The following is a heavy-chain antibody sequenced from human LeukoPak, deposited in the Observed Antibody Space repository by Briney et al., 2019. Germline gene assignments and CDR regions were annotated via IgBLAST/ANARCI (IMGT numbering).Heavy chain of an antibody. CDR3: AQKGGADN. CDR2: ISSSSSTI. Sequence: PGGSLRLSCAASGFTFSSYSMNWVRQAPGKGLEWGSYISSSSSTIYYADSVKGRFTISRDNSKNTLYLQMNSLRAKDTAVYYCAQKGGADNWGQGTLVTVSS. V-gene: IGHV3-48*01. D-gene: IGHD2-15*01. CDR1: GFTFSSYS. J-gene: IGHJ4*02.